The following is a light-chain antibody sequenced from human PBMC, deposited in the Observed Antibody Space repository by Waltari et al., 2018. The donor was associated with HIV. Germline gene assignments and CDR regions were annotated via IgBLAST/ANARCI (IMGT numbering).Light chain of an antibody. CDR3: GTWDTSLNVWV. J-gene: IGLJ3*02. CDR1: SSNIGNNH. V-gene: IGLV1-51*01. Sequence: QSVLTPPPSVSAAPGQQVTISCSGSSSNIGNNHQCWSQHLPGTAPKLLIYDNERRPSGIPDRFSGSKSGTSATLGVSGLQTGDEADYYCGTWDTSLNVWVFGGGTKLTVL. CDR2: DNE.